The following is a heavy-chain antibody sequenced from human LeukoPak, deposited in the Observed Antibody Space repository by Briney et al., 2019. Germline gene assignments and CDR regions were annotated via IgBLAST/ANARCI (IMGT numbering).Heavy chain of an antibody. D-gene: IGHD3-22*01. CDR3: ARGGITYYDSSGLDY. V-gene: IGHV4-4*07. J-gene: IGHJ4*01. CDR1: GGSISSYY. Sequence: SETLSLTCTVSGGSISSYYWSWIRQPAGKGLEWIGRIYTSGSTNYNPSLKSRVTMSVDTSKNQFSLKLSSVTAADTAVYYCARGGITYYDSSGLDYWGQEPWSPSPQ. CDR2: IYTSGST.